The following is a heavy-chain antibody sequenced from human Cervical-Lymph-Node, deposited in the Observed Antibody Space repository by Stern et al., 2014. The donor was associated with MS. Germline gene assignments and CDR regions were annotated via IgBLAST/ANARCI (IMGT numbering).Heavy chain of an antibody. D-gene: IGHD6-6*01. CDR2: IYYSGST. V-gene: IGHV4-31*03. CDR1: GGSINSGGHY. Sequence: VQLVESGPGLVKPSQTLSLTCSVSGGSINSGGHYWSWLRQHPGKGLEWIGYIYYSGSTYYNPSLEGRVAISMDKSKNQFSLTLTSVTAADTAVYYCARDNGQLVQIYWGQGTLVTVSS. CDR3: ARDNGQLVQIY. J-gene: IGHJ4*02.